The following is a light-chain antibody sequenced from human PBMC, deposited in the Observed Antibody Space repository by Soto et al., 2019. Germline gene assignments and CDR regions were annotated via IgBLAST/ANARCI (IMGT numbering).Light chain of an antibody. CDR2: GAF. V-gene: IGKV3-15*01. CDR1: QSVSSN. Sequence: EIVMTQSQATLSVSPGERVTLSCRASQSVSSNLAWYQQKPGQAPRLLIYGAFTRATGIPARFSGSGSGTEFTRTISSLQSEDFAVYYCQQYKNWPPLTFGGGTKVEIK. J-gene: IGKJ4*01. CDR3: QQYKNWPPLT.